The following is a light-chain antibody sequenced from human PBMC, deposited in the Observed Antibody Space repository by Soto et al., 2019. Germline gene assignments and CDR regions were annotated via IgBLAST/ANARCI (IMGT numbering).Light chain of an antibody. J-gene: IGLJ3*02. Sequence: QSVLTQPPSASGTPGQRVTIPCSGSSSNIGRNTVNWYQQLPGTAPKLIIYGNDQRPSGVPDRFSGSKSGTSASLAISGLQSEDEADYYCAAWDDSLKEVFGGGTKLTVL. V-gene: IGLV1-44*01. CDR3: AAWDDSLKEV. CDR2: GND. CDR1: SSNIGRNT.